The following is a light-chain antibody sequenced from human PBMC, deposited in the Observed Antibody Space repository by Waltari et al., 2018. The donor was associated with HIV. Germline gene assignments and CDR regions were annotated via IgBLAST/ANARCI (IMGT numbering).Light chain of an antibody. CDR2: EGS. CDR1: SSDVGTYNL. J-gene: IGLJ3*02. Sequence: QSALTQPASVSGSPGQSITISCTGTSSDVGTYNLVSWYQQHPGKAPELMVYEGSKRPSGVSIRFSGSKSGNTASLTISGLQAEDEADYYCCSYAGSSTLFGGGTKLTVL. CDR3: CSYAGSSTL. V-gene: IGLV2-23*01.